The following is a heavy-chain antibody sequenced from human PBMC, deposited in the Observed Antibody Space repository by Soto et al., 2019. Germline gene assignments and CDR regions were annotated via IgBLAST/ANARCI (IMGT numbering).Heavy chain of an antibody. CDR1: GGSISSYY. J-gene: IGHJ5*02. CDR2: IYYSGST. CDR3: ARQFPYPQGSSRFDP. V-gene: IGHV4-59*08. D-gene: IGHD1-26*01. Sequence: SETLSLTCTVSGGSISSYYWSWIRQPPGKGLEWIGYIYYSGSTNYNPSLKSRVTISVDTSKNQFSLKLSSVTAADTAVYYCARQFPYPQGSSRFDPWGQGTLVTVPS.